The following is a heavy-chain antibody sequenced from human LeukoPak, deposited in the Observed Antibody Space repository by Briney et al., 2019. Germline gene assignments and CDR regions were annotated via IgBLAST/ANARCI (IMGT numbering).Heavy chain of an antibody. CDR3: AKEGRYSYGFYYYYGMDV. J-gene: IGHJ6*02. CDR1: GFTFSSYG. CDR2: ISYDGSNK. D-gene: IGHD5-18*01. Sequence: GGSLRLSCAASGFTFSSYGMHWVRQAPGKGLEWVAVISYDGSNKYYADSVKGRFTISRDNSKNTLYLQMNSLGAEDTAVYYCAKEGRYSYGFYYYYGMDVWGQGTTVTVSS. V-gene: IGHV3-30*18.